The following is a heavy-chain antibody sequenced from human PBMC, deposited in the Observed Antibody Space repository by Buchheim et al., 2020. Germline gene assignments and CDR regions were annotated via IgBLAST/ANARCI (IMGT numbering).Heavy chain of an antibody. CDR1: GFTFSSYG. CDR2: ISYDGSNK. Sequence: QVQLVESGGGVVQPGRSLRLSCAASGFTFSSYGMHWVRQAPGKGLEWVAVISYDGSNKYYADSVKGRFTISRDNSKNTLYLKMNSLRAEDTAVYYCAKGRIAARSYYYYYGMDVWGQGTT. J-gene: IGHJ6*02. D-gene: IGHD6-6*01. V-gene: IGHV3-30*18. CDR3: AKGRIAARSYYYYYGMDV.